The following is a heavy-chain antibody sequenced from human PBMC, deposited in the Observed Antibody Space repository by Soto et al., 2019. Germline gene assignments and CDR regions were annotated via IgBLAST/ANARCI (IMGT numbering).Heavy chain of an antibody. V-gene: IGHV3-23*01. CDR1: GFTFSSYG. Sequence: GGSLRLSCAASGFTFSSYGMSWFRQAPGKGLEWVSAISGSGGSTYYADSVKGRFTISRDNSKNTLYLQMNSLRAEDTAVYYCAKVKQLAEVGPFDYWGQGTLVTVSS. J-gene: IGHJ4*02. D-gene: IGHD6-6*01. CDR2: ISGSGGST. CDR3: AKVKQLAEVGPFDY.